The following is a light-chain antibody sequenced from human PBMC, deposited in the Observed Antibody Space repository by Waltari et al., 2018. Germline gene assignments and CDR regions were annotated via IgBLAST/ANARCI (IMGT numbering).Light chain of an antibody. V-gene: IGKV1-39*01. CDR2: AAS. J-gene: IGKJ3*01. CDR1: QSISNY. Sequence: DIQMTQSPSSLSASVGDRVTITCRASQSISNYLNWYQQKPGASPKLLIFAASSLQSEVPSRFGGSGSGTEVTLTISSLHAEDFATYYCQQSYSAVTFGPGTKVDIK. CDR3: QQSYSAVT.